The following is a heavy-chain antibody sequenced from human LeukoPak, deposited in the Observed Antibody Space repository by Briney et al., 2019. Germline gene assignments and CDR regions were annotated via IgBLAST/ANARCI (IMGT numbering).Heavy chain of an antibody. CDR3: ARDSSSSSPSYYYGMDV. CDR2: IIPIFGIA. J-gene: IGHJ6*02. Sequence: GASVKVSCKASGGTFSSYAISWVRQAPGQGLEWMGRIIPIFGIANYAQKFQGRVTITADKSTSTAYMELSSLRSEDTAVYYCARDSSSSSPSYYYGMDVWGQGTTVTVSS. CDR1: GGTFSSYA. V-gene: IGHV1-69*04. D-gene: IGHD6-6*01.